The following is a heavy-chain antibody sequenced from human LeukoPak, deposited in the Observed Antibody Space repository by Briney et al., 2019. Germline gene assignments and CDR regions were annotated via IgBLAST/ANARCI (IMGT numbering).Heavy chain of an antibody. CDR1: GGSISSGDYY. J-gene: IGHJ4*02. V-gene: IGHV4-30-4*08. CDR2: IYDSGST. Sequence: PSETLSLTCTVSGGSISSGDYYWSWIRQPPGKGLEWIGYIYDSGSTYYNPSLKSRVTISVDTSKNQFSLKLSSVTAADTAVYYCAREGNISGSSFWGPPDYWGQGTLVTVSS. D-gene: IGHD1-26*01. CDR3: AREGNISGSSFWGPPDY.